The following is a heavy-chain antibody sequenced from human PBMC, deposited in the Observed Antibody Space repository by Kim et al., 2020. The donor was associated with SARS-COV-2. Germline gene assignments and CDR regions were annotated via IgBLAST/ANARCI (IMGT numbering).Heavy chain of an antibody. CDR1: GGSISSSSYY. D-gene: IGHD6-19*01. Sequence: SETLSLTRTVSGGSISSSSYYWGWIRQPPGKGLEWIGSIYYSGSTYYNPSLKSRVTISVDTSKNQFSLKLSSVTAADTAVYYCARQRKQWLVQDAFDIWGQGTMVTVSS. J-gene: IGHJ3*02. CDR2: IYYSGST. V-gene: IGHV4-39*01. CDR3: ARQRKQWLVQDAFDI.